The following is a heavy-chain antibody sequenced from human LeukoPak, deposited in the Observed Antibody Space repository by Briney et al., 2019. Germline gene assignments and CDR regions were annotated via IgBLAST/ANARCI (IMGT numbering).Heavy chain of an antibody. CDR3: ARDGSGAGGYFDWLLSY. D-gene: IGHD3-9*01. CDR2: ISSSGSTI. J-gene: IGHJ4*02. V-gene: IGHV3-48*03. Sequence: GGSLRLSCAASGFTFSSYEMNWVRQAPGKGLEWVSYISSSGSTIYYADSVKGRFTISRDNAKNSLYLQMNSLRAEDTAVYYCARDGSGAGGYFDWLLSYWGQGTLVTVSS. CDR1: GFTFSSYE.